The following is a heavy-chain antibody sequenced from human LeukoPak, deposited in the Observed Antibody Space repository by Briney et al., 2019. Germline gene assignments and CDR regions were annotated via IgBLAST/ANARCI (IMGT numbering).Heavy chain of an antibody. CDR3: ARGLILRGYYFDY. CDR2: IYYSGST. CDR1: GGSISSHY. Sequence: SETLSLTCTVSGGSISSHYWSWIRQPPGKGLEWIGYIYYSGSTYYNPSLKSRVTISVDTSKNQFSLKLSSVTAADTAVYYCARGLILRGYYFDYWGQGTLVTVSS. V-gene: IGHV4-59*06. J-gene: IGHJ4*02.